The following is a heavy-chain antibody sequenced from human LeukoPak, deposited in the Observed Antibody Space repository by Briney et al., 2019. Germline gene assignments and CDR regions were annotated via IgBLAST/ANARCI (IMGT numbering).Heavy chain of an antibody. CDR1: GYTFTAYY. D-gene: IGHD1-26*01. Sequence: GASVKVSFKASGYTFTAYYILWVRQAPGQGLEWMGWVKPNSGDTYYAQKFQGRVTMTRDTSISTAYIELSRLRSDDTAVYYCARGRRILVGDTNAGDYFDYWGQGTLVTVSS. J-gene: IGHJ4*02. V-gene: IGHV1-2*02. CDR3: ARGRRILVGDTNAGDYFDY. CDR2: VKPNSGDT.